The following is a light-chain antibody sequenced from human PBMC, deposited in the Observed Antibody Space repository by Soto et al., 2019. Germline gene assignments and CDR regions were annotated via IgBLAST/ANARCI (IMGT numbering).Light chain of an antibody. CDR3: LLYSGGYV. CDR2: DTS. V-gene: IGLV7-46*01. J-gene: IGLJ1*01. CDR1: TGAVATGHY. Sequence: QAVVTQEPSLTVSPGGTVTLTCGSSTGAVATGHYAYWFQQKPGQAPRPLIYDTSNKFSWTPARFSGSLLGGKAALTLSGAQPEDEADYHCLLYSGGYVFGGGTKVTGL.